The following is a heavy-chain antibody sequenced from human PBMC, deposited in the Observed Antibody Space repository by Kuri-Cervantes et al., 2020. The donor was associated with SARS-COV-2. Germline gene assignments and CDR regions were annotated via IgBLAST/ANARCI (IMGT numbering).Heavy chain of an antibody. CDR2: IYPGDSDT. J-gene: IGHJ4*02. CDR3: ARQKFHYYDSSGYQGATDY. D-gene: IGHD3-22*01. Sequence: GESLKISCAASGFTFSSYAMSWVRQMPGKGLEWMGIIYPGDSDTRYSPSFQGQVTISADKSISTAYLQWSSLKASDTAMYYCARQKFHYYDSSGYQGATDYWGQGTLVTVSS. CDR1: GFTFSSYA. V-gene: IGHV5-51*01.